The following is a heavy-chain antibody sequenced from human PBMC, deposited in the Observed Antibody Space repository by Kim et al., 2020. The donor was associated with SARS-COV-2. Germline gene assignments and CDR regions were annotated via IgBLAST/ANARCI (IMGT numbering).Heavy chain of an antibody. CDR2: IYYSGIT. Sequence: SETLSLTCTVSGGSISNYYWTWIRQPPGKGLEWLGYIYYSGITNYNPSLKTRVTISVDTSKNQFSLRLSSVTAADTAVYYCVRWNYSGSFRFFDYWGQGTLVTVSS. CDR3: VRWNYSGSFRFFDY. CDR1: GGSISNYY. J-gene: IGHJ4*02. V-gene: IGHV4-59*01. D-gene: IGHD1-26*01.